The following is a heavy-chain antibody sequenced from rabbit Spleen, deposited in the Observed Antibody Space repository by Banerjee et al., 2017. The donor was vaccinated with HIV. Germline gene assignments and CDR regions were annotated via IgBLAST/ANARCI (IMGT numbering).Heavy chain of an antibody. CDR2: IDIGSSGFT. CDR1: GFSFSNKAV. V-gene: IGHV1S45*01. J-gene: IGHJ4*01. Sequence: QEQLVESGGGLVQPGGSLKLSCTASGFSFSNKAVMCWVRQAPGKGLEWIACIDIGSSGFTYLGTWAKGRFTFSKPPSPTLTLQLTSLTAAYTATYFCARRNIVSYGNYPVAFNFWAQGTLFTVS. CDR3: ARRNIVSYGNYPVAFNF. D-gene: IGHD6-1*01.